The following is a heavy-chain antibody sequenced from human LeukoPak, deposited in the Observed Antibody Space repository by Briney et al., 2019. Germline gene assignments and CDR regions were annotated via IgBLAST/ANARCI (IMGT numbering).Heavy chain of an antibody. CDR2: IKQDGSEK. CDR3: ARAPIIAGIAAAAFDY. CDR1: GFTFSSYW. V-gene: IGHV3-7*01. Sequence: GGSLGLSCAASGFTFSSYWMSWVRQAPGKGLEWVANIKQDGSEKYYVDSVKGRFTISRDNAKNSLYLQMNSLRAEDTAVYYCARAPIIAGIAAAAFDYWGQGTLVTVSS. J-gene: IGHJ4*02. D-gene: IGHD6-13*01.